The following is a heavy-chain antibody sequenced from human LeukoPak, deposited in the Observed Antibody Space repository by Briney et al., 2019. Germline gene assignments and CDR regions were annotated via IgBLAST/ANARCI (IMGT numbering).Heavy chain of an antibody. CDR2: ISYDGSNK. D-gene: IGHD6-19*01. CDR1: GFTFSSYA. V-gene: IGHV3-30-3*01. CDR3: ARGQWLAPDY. J-gene: IGHJ4*02. Sequence: GSLRLSCAASGFTFSSYAMHWVRQAPGKGLEWVAVISYDGSNKYYADSVKGRFTISRDNSKNTLYLQMNSLRAEDTAVYYCARGQWLAPDYWGQGTLVTVSS.